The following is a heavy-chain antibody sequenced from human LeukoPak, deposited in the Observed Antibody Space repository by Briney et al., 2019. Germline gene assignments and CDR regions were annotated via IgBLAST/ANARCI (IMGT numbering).Heavy chain of an antibody. CDR2: INHSGST. J-gene: IGHJ5*02. V-gene: IGHV4-61*08. CDR3: ARRRAAAPLRQNNWFDP. Sequence: PSETLSLTCTVSGGSISSGGYYWSWIRQPPGKGLEWIGEINHSGSTNYNPSLKSRVTISVDTSKNQFSLKLSSVTAAATAVYYCARRRAAAPLRQNNWFDPWGQGTLVTVSS. D-gene: IGHD6-13*01. CDR1: GGSISSGGYY.